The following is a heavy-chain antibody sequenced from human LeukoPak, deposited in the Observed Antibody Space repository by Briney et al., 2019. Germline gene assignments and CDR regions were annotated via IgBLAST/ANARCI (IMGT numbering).Heavy chain of an antibody. V-gene: IGHV4-34*01. D-gene: IGHD4-17*01. J-gene: IGHJ4*02. Sequence: SETLSLTCAVYGGSFSGYYWSWIRQPPGKGLEWIGEINHSGSTNYNPSLKSRVTISVDTSKNQFSLKLSSVTAADTAVYYCARQAANYGDLFDYWGQGTLVTVSS. CDR3: ARQAANYGDLFDY. CDR2: INHSGST. CDR1: GGSFSGYY.